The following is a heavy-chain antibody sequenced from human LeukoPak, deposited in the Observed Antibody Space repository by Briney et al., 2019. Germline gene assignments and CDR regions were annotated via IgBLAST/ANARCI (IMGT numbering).Heavy chain of an antibody. D-gene: IGHD3-10*01. J-gene: IGHJ6*03. V-gene: IGHV1-2*02. Sequence: ASVKVSCKASGYTFTGYYMHWVRQAPGQGLEWMGWINPNSGGTNYAQKFQGRVTMTRDTSISTAYMELSRLRSDDTAVYYCARGYGSGSDYYYYMDVWGKGTTVTVSS. CDR2: INPNSGGT. CDR3: ARGYGSGSDYYYYMDV. CDR1: GYTFTGYY.